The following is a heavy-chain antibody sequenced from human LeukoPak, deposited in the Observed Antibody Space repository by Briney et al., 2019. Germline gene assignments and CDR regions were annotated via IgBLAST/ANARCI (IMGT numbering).Heavy chain of an antibody. J-gene: IGHJ6*02. V-gene: IGHV3-48*02. CDR2: LSSSGSTR. CDR3: ARERNGMDV. Sequence: GGSLRLSCAASGFTFSSYNMNWVRQAPGKGLECISYLSSSGSTRYYADSVKGRFTISRDTAKNSLYLQMNSLRDEDTAVYYCARERNGMDVWGQGTTVTVSS. CDR1: GFTFSSYN.